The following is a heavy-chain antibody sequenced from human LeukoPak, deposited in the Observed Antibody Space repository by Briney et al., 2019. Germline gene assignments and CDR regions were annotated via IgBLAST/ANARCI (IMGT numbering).Heavy chain of an antibody. Sequence: PSETPSLTCTVSGGSISTYYWAWIRQPPGKGLEWIGYIYDSGNTYYNPSLRSRVTISVDRSKNQFSLRLSSVTAADTAVYFCARMYFYDSSALFDYWGQGALVTVSS. CDR3: ARMYFYDSSALFDY. CDR1: GGSISTYY. V-gene: IGHV4-59*12. J-gene: IGHJ4*02. D-gene: IGHD3-22*01. CDR2: IYDSGNT.